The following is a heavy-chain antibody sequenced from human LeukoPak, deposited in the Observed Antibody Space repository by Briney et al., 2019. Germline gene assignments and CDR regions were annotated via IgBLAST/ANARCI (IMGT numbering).Heavy chain of an antibody. V-gene: IGHV1-8*01. CDR1: GYTFTSYD. CDR2: MNPNSGNT. D-gene: IGHD3-10*01. J-gene: IGHJ6*03. Sequence: ASVKVSCKASGYTFTSYDINWVRQATGQGLEWMGWMNPNSGNTGYAQKFQGRVTMTGNTSISTAYMELSSLRSEDTAVYYCARQGMRAMVRGVPRVGYYMDVWGKGTTVTVSS. CDR3: ARQGMRAMVRGVPRVGYYMDV.